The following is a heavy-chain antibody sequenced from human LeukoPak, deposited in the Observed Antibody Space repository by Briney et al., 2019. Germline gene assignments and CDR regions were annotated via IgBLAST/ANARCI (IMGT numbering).Heavy chain of an antibody. CDR1: GFPFSTYW. Sequence: GGSLGVSCAASGFPFSTYWMAWVRQAPGKGLEWVANINQDGSERYYLDSVKGRFTISRDNAKTSLYLQMNSLRREDTAVYYCASQYVIEEVPVGFKYWGQGTPVTVSS. CDR2: INQDGSER. CDR3: ASQYVIEEVPVGFKY. D-gene: IGHD2-21*01. J-gene: IGHJ4*02. V-gene: IGHV3-7*01.